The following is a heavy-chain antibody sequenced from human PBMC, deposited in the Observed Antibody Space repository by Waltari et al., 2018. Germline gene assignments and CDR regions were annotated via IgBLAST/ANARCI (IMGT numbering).Heavy chain of an antibody. CDR2: VSYDGGNK. Sequence: QVQLVESGGGVVQPGRSLRLSCAASGFTFSSYAMPWVRQAPGKGLELWDVVSYDGGNKYYAGSVRGRFTISRDNSKNTLYLQMNSLSAEDTAVYYCARGRDSYFDYWGQGTLVTVSS. V-gene: IGHV3-30-3*01. CDR1: GFTFSSYA. CDR3: ARGRDSYFDY. J-gene: IGHJ4*02. D-gene: IGHD3-10*01.